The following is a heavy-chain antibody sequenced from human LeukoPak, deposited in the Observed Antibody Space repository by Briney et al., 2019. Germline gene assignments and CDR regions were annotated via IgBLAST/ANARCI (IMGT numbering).Heavy chain of an antibody. CDR1: GCTFTGYY. CDR3: ARQKYSSGWSGDY. Sequence: GASVKVSCKASGCTFTGYYMHWVRQAPGQGLEWMGWINPNSGGTNYAQKFQGRVTMTRDTSISTAYMELSRLRSDDTAVYYCARQKYSSGWSGDYWGQGTLVTVSS. V-gene: IGHV1-2*02. CDR2: INPNSGGT. J-gene: IGHJ4*02. D-gene: IGHD6-19*01.